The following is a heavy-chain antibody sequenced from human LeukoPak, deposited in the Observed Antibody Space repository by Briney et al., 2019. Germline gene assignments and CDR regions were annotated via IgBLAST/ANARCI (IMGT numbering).Heavy chain of an antibody. CDR2: ISSSGSTT. CDR1: GFTFSSYS. J-gene: IGHJ6*02. CDR3: ARSSRRSGVGMDV. Sequence: GGSLRLSCAASGFTFSSYSMNWVRQAPGKGLEWVSYISSSGSTTYYADSVKGRFTISRDNAKNSLYLQMNSLRAEDTAVYYCARSSRRSGVGMDVWGQGTTVTVSS. V-gene: IGHV3-48*04. D-gene: IGHD3-16*01.